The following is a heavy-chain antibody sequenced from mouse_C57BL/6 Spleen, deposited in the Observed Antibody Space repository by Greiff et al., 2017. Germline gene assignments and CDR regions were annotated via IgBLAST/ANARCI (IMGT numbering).Heavy chain of an antibody. Sequence: VQLQQSGAELVRPGASVKLSCTASGFNITDYYMHWVKQRPEQGLEWIGRIDPEDGDTEYAQKFQGKDTMTADTSSNTAYLQLSSLTSEDTAVYYCTFTTVVEAYAMDYWGQGTSVTVSS. V-gene: IGHV14-1*01. CDR3: TFTTVVEAYAMDY. CDR1: GFNITDYY. D-gene: IGHD1-1*01. J-gene: IGHJ4*01. CDR2: IDPEDGDT.